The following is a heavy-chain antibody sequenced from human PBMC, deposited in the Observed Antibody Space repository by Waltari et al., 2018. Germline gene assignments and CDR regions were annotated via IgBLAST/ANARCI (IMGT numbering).Heavy chain of an antibody. V-gene: IGHV3-23*01. CDR1: GFTFSSYA. J-gene: IGHJ3*02. Sequence: EVQLLESGGGLVQPGGSLRLSCAASGFTFSSYAMSWVRQAPGKGLEWVSAISGSGGSTYYADSVKGRFTISRDNSKNTLYLQMNSLRAEDMAVYYCARVPYDSSSANAFDIWGQGTMVTVSS. CDR3: ARVPYDSSSANAFDI. D-gene: IGHD3-22*01. CDR2: ISGSGGST.